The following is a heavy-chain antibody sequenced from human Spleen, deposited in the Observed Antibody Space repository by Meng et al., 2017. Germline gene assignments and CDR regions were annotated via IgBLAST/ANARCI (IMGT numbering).Heavy chain of an antibody. CDR3: ASWIYSCGWQ. CDR1: GASISHSNW. D-gene: IGHD6-19*01. J-gene: IGHJ4*02. CDR2: IYHGGDT. Sequence: QVRVQESGPGRVKPSGTLSLTCAVSGASISHSNWWSWVRQPPGKGLEWIGEIYHGGDTNYNPSLKSRVTIAIDRSKNQFSLKLSSVTAADTAVYYCASWIYSCGWQWGQGTLVTVSS. V-gene: IGHV4-4*02.